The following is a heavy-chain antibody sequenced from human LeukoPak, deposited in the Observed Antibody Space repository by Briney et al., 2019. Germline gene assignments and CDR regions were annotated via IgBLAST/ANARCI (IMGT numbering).Heavy chain of an antibody. V-gene: IGHV3-30*18. J-gene: IGHJ4*02. Sequence: GGSLRLSCAASGFTFSSYGMHWVRQAPGKGLEWVAVISYDGSNKYYADSVKGRFTISSDNSKNTLYLQMNSLRAEDTAVYYCAKDPSLDYWGQGTLVTVSS. CDR1: GFTFSSYG. CDR2: ISYDGSNK. CDR3: AKDPSLDY.